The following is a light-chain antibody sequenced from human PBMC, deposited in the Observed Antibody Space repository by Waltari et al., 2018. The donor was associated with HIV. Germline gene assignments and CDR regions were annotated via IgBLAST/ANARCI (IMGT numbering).Light chain of an antibody. CDR2: DVN. CDR3: CSYADDYTWV. J-gene: IGLJ3*02. Sequence: QSALTQPRPVSGSPGQSVTISCPGTSRDVGDYNYVSWYHQHPGKAPKLMIFDVNKRPSGVPDRCSGSKSGNTASLTISGLQAEDEADYYCCSYADDYTWVFGGGTKLTVL. CDR1: SRDVGDYNY. V-gene: IGLV2-11*01.